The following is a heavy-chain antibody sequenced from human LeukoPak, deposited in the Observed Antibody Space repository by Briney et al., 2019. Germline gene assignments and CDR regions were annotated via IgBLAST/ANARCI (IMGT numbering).Heavy chain of an antibody. CDR1: GGSISSSSYY. V-gene: IGHV4-39*01. Sequence: SETLSLTCTVSGGSISSSSYYWGWIRQPPGEGLEWIGSIYYSGSTYYNPSLKSRVTISVDTSKNQFSLKLSSVTAADTAVYYCARRSGIQLWLSVFESWGQGTLVTVSS. D-gene: IGHD5-18*01. J-gene: IGHJ4*02. CDR3: ARRSGIQLWLSVFES. CDR2: IYYSGST.